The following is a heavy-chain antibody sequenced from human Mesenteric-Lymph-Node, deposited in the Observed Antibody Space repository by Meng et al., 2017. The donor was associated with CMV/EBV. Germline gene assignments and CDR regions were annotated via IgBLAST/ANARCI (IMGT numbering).Heavy chain of an antibody. J-gene: IGHJ5*02. D-gene: IGHD2-2*01. V-gene: IGHV4-39*07. Sequence: SETLSLTCTVSGGSISNINFYWGWIRQPPGKGLEWIGSISYDGSTYDNPSLKSRVTISVDTSKNQFSLKVTSVTAADTAVYYCARAVVIPVASPWFDPWGQGTLVTVSS. CDR1: GGSISNINFY. CDR2: ISYDGST. CDR3: ARAVVIPVASPWFDP.